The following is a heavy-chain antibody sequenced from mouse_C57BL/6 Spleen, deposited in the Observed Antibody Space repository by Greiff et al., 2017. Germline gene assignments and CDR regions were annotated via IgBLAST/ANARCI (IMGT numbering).Heavy chain of an antibody. V-gene: IGHV1-80*01. CDR2: IYPGDGDY. CDR3: ARILSAMDY. CDR1: GYAFSSYW. Sequence: VMLVESGAELVKPGASVKISCKASGYAFSSYWMNWVKQRPGKGLEWIGQIYPGDGDYTYNGKLKGKAKLTADKSSSTASMQLSSLTSEDSSVYFCARILSAMDYWGQGTSVTVSS. J-gene: IGHJ4*01.